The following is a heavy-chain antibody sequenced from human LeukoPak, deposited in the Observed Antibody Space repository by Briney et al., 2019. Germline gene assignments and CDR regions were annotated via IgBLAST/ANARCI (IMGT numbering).Heavy chain of an antibody. CDR3: ARGHIVVVPAAISAFDI. J-gene: IGHJ3*02. Sequence: PGGSLRLSCAASGFTFSSYWMSWVRQAPGKGLEWVANIKQDGREKYYVDSVKGRFTISRDNAKNSRYLQMNSMRAEDTAVYSCARGHIVVVPAAISAFDIWGQGTMVTVSS. V-gene: IGHV3-7*04. CDR2: IKQDGREK. D-gene: IGHD2-2*01. CDR1: GFTFSSYW.